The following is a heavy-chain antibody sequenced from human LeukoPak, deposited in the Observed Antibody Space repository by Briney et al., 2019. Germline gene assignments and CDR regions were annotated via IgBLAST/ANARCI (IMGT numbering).Heavy chain of an antibody. J-gene: IGHJ4*02. CDR3: ARSLKISSGWFHNFDY. CDR2: IYYSGST. D-gene: IGHD6-19*01. V-gene: IGHV4-39*01. Sequence: SQTLSLTCTVSGGSISSGDYYWSWIRQPPGKGLEWIGSIYYSGSTYYNPSLKSRVTISVDTSKNQFSLKVTSVSAADTAVYYCARSLKISSGWFHNFDYWGQGTLVTVSS. CDR1: GGSISSGDYY.